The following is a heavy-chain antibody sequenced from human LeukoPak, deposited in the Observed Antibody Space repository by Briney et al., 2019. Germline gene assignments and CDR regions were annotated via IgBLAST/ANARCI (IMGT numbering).Heavy chain of an antibody. V-gene: IGHV4-39*07. Sequence: SETLSLTCTVSGASISSSSYYWGWLRQPPGKGLEWIGSIYYSGSTYYNPSLKSRVTISVDTSKNQFSLKLSSVTAADTAVYYCATRPTPPYYYYYMDVWGKGTTVTVSS. CDR3: ATRPTPPYYYYYMDV. D-gene: IGHD4-23*01. CDR1: GASISSSSYY. J-gene: IGHJ6*03. CDR2: IYYSGST.